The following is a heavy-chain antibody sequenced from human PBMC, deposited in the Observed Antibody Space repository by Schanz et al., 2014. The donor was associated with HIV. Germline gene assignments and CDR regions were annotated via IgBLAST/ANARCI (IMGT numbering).Heavy chain of an antibody. CDR3: AKDRNYYDSKYRGKGNYYYYYGMDV. J-gene: IGHJ6*02. V-gene: IGHV3-30*18. Sequence: QVQLVESGGGVVQPGRSLRLSCAGSGFSFDTFGIHWVRQAPGKGLEWLAVISYDGRNKKFANSVKGRFTISRDNSKNTVYLQAKSLRPEDTAVYYCAKDRNYYDSKYRGKGNYYYYYGMDVWGQGTTVIVSS. D-gene: IGHD3-22*01. CDR1: GFSFDTFG. CDR2: ISYDGRNK.